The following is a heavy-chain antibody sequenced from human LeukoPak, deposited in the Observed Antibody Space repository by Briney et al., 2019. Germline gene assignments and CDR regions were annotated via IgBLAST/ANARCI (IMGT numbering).Heavy chain of an antibody. Sequence: ASVKVSCKASGYTFTGYYMHWVRQAPGQGLEWMGWINPNSGGTNYAQKFQGRVTMTRDTSISTAYMELSRLRSDDTAVYYCARDRLYGLRMVRGALSGFDPWGQGTLVTVSS. CDR1: GYTFTGYY. CDR2: INPNSGGT. V-gene: IGHV1-2*02. J-gene: IGHJ5*02. D-gene: IGHD3-10*01. CDR3: ARDRLYGLRMVRGALSGFDP.